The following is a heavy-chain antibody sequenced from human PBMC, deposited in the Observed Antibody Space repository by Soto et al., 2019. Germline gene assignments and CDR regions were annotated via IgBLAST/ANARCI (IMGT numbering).Heavy chain of an antibody. Sequence: PSETLSLTCTVSGGSISSDSYYWGWIRQSPEKGLEWIASISYSGSTYYNPTLKNRVTISVDTSKNQFSLKLGSVTAADTAVYYCASPKIAFYNWFDPWGQGTLVTVSS. D-gene: IGHD3-3*02. CDR2: ISYSGST. CDR1: GGSISSDSYY. CDR3: ASPKIAFYNWFDP. J-gene: IGHJ5*02. V-gene: IGHV4-39*01.